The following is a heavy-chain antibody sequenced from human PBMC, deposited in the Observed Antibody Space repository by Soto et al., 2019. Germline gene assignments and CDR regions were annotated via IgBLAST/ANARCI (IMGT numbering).Heavy chain of an antibody. J-gene: IGHJ4*02. Sequence: SETLSLTCNVSGVSIGSGDYYWGWIRQPPGKGLEWIGYIYISGTTYYNPSLKSRLTISLDTSRNVFSLKLRSVTAADTAVYYCARVPPPYSFSYDDWGQGTLVTVSS. V-gene: IGHV4-30-4*01. CDR1: GVSIGSGDYY. CDR3: ARVPPPYSFSYDD. CDR2: IYISGTT. D-gene: IGHD5-12*01.